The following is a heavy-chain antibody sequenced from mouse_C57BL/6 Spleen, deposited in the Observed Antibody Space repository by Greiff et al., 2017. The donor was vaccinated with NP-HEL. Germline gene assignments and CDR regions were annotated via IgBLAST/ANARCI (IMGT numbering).Heavy chain of an antibody. J-gene: IGHJ2*01. V-gene: IGHV1-72*01. Sequence: VQLQQPGAELVKPGASVKLSCKASGYTFTSYWMHWVKQRPGRGLEWIGRIDPNSGGTKYNEKFKSKATLTVDKPSSTAYMQLSSLTSADSAVYYCARGANYSNSYYFDDWGQGPTLTVSS. CDR1: GYTFTSYW. D-gene: IGHD2-5*01. CDR2: IDPNSGGT. CDR3: ARGANYSNSYYFDD.